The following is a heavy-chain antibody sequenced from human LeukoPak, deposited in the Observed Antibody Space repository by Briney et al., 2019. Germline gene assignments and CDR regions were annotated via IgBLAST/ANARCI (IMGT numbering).Heavy chain of an antibody. CDR3: ARGEATVVIPGL. CDR2: FYRSGGA. Sequence: SETLSLTCTVSDYSISSGYYWGWIRQAPGKGLEWIGSFYRSGGAYTNPSLKSRVTISVDTSKNQFSLKLTSVTAADTAVYYCARGEATVVIPGLWGQGTLVTVSS. V-gene: IGHV4-38-2*02. CDR1: DYSISSGYY. D-gene: IGHD4-23*01. J-gene: IGHJ4*02.